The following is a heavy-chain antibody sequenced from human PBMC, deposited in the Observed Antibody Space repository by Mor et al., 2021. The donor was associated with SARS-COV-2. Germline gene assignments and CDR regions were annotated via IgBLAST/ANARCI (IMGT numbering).Heavy chain of an antibody. D-gene: IGHD1-7*01. J-gene: IGHJ4*02. CDR2: INHSGST. CDR3: ARYNWNYGNDY. Sequence: PGKGLEWIGEINHSGSTNYNPSLKSRVTISVDTSKNQFSLKLSSVTAADTAVYYCARYNWNYGNDYWGQGTLVTVSS. V-gene: IGHV4-34*01.